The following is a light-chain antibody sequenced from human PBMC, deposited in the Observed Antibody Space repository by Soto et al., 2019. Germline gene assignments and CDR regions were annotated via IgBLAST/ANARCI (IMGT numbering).Light chain of an antibody. CDR1: SSNIGAGYD. J-gene: IGLJ1*01. CDR2: GNS. CDR3: QSYDSSMSGYV. V-gene: IGLV1-40*01. Sequence: QSVLTQPPSVSGAPGQRVTISCTGSSSNIGAGYDVHWYQQLPGTAPKLLIYGNSNRPSGVPDRFSGSKSGTSASLAITGLQAEDEADYSRQSYDSSMSGYVFGTGTKLTV.